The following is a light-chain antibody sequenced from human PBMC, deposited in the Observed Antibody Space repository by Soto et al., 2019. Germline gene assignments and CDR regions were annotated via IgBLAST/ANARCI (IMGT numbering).Light chain of an antibody. V-gene: IGKV1D-12*01. CDR1: QNIRFW. CDR2: GAS. Sequence: DIQMTQSPSSVSASIGDRVTITFRASQNIRFWLAWYQQQPGKAPKALIRGASSLQPGVPSRFSGSGSGTDFTLTIISLQPEDFATYYCQQSHSFPPTFGGGTKVEI. J-gene: IGKJ4*01. CDR3: QQSHSFPPT.